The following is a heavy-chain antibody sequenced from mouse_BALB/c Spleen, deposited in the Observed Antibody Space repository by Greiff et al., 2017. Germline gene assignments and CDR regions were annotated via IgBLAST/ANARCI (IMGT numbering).Heavy chain of an antibody. CDR1: GYTFTSYW. J-gene: IGHJ4*01. D-gene: IGHD2-14*01. CDR2: INPSNGRT. Sequence: QVHVKQPGAELVKPGASVKLSCKASGYTFTSYWMHWVKQRPGQGLEWIGEINPSNGRTNYNEKFKSKATLTVDKSSSTAYMQLSSLTSEDSAVYYCARDYRYDVGYAMDYWGQGTSVTVSS. CDR3: ARDYRYDVGYAMDY. V-gene: IGHV1S81*02.